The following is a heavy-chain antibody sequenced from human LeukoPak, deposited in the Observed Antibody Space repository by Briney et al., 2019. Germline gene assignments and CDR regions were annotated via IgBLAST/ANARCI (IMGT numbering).Heavy chain of an antibody. CDR2: IYYSGST. Sequence: SETLSLTCTVSGGSISSYYWSWIRQPPGPGLEWIGYIYYSGSTNYNPSLKSRVTMSVDTSKNQFSLTLSSVTAADTAVSYCARVVCPIHPSDYWGQGTLVTVSS. CDR3: ARVVCPIHPSDY. J-gene: IGHJ4*02. V-gene: IGHV4-59*12. D-gene: IGHD5-18*01. CDR1: GGSISSYY.